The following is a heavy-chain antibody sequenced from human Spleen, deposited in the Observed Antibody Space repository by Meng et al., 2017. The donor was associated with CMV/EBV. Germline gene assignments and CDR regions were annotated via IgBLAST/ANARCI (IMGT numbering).Heavy chain of an antibody. Sequence: GGSLRLSCAASGFTFDDYGMSWVRQAPGKGLQWVSSISITSNHIYYADSVKGRFTISRDNAKNSLYLQMNSLRAEDTAVYYCARESYTGDIVIVPGAQSRDYRYYGMDVWGQGTTVTVSS. CDR2: ISITSNHI. J-gene: IGHJ6*02. D-gene: IGHD2-2*01. CDR1: GFTFDDYG. V-gene: IGHV3-21*06. CDR3: ARESYTGDIVIVPGAQSRDYRYYGMDV.